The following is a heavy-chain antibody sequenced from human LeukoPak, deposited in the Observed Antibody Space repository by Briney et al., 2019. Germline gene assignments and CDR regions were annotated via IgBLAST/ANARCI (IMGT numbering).Heavy chain of an antibody. CDR1: GFTFDDYA. D-gene: IGHD6-13*01. CDR2: ISWNSGSI. CDR3: ARDNGVTAAEDY. Sequence: GGSLRLSCAASGFTFDDYAMHWVRQAPGKGLEWVSGISWNSGSIGYADSVKGRFTISRDNAKNSLYLQMNSLRVEDTAVYYCARDNGVTAAEDYWGQGTLVTVSS. V-gene: IGHV3-9*01. J-gene: IGHJ4*02.